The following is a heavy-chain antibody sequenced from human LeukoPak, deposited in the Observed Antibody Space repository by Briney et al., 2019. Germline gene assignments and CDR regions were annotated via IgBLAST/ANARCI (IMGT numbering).Heavy chain of an antibody. V-gene: IGHV3-66*01. D-gene: IGHD5-18*01. CDR1: GFTVSSNY. Sequence: GGSLRLSCAASGFTVSSNYMSWVRQAPGKGLEWVSVIYSGGSTYYADSVKGRFTISRDNSKNTLYLQMNSLRAEDTAVYYCARKGYSYAQIDYWGQGTLVTVSS. CDR2: IYSGGST. CDR3: ARKGYSYAQIDY. J-gene: IGHJ4*02.